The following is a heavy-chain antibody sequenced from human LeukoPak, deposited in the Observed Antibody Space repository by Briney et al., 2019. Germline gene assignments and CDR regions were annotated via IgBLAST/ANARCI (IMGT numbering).Heavy chain of an antibody. CDR3: AVNDYSNYLPGGVYGVDV. V-gene: IGHV1-2*06. J-gene: IGHJ6*02. D-gene: IGHD4-11*01. Sequence: ASVKVSCKASGYTFTGYYMHWVRRAPGQGLEWMGRINPNSGGTNYTQKFQGRVTMTRDTSISTAYMELSRLRSDDTAVYYCAVNDYSNYLPGGVYGVDVWGQGTTVTVSS. CDR2: INPNSGGT. CDR1: GYTFTGYY.